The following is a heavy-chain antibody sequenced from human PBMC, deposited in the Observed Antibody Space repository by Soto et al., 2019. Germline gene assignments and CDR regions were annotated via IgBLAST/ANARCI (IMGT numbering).Heavy chain of an antibody. Sequence: GASVKVSCEASGYSFTSYGRSWVRQAPGQGLEWMGWISAYNGNTNYAQKLQGRVTMTTDTSTSTAYMELRSLRSDDTAVYYCARGLVTPSWWYYYYGMDVWGQGTTVTVSS. CDR2: ISAYNGNT. V-gene: IGHV1-18*01. CDR3: ARGLVTPSWWYYYYGMDV. CDR1: GYSFTSYG. D-gene: IGHD2-8*02. J-gene: IGHJ6*02.